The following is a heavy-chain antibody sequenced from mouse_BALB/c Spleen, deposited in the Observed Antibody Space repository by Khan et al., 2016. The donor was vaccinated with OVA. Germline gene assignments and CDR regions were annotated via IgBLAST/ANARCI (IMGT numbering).Heavy chain of an antibody. Sequence: QIQLVQSGPELKKPGETVKISCKASGYTFTNYVMSWVKQAPGKGLKWMGWINTYTGEPTYSDDFNGLFAFSLETSASTAYVQINNLKNADTATLFCARGTGDFDDWGQGTTLTVSS. V-gene: IGHV9-3-1*01. D-gene: IGHD2-14*01. CDR1: GYTFTNYV. CDR2: INTYTGEP. J-gene: IGHJ2*01. CDR3: ARGTGDFDD.